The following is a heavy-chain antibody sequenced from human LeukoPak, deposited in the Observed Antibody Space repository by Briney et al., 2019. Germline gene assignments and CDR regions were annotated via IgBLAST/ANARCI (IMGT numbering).Heavy chain of an antibody. CDR2: IDPSDGST. D-gene: IGHD2-21*02. J-gene: IGHJ4*02. CDR1: GYTFTNYY. CDR3: ARETAVRLKHYDY. V-gene: IGHV1-46*01. Sequence: ASVKVSCKASGYTFTNYYIHCVRHAPGQGLEWMGIIDPSDGSTTYAQKFQGRITMTRDTSTSTVYMELSSLRSEDTAVYYCARETAVRLKHYDYWGQGTLVTVSS.